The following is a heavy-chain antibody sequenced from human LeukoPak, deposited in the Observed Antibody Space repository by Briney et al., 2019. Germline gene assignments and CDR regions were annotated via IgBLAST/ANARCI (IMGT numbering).Heavy chain of an antibody. J-gene: IGHJ4*02. CDR2: ISGSSAST. V-gene: IGHV3-23*01. CDR3: AVGSYYFDY. D-gene: IGHD3-10*01. CDR1: GFTFSTYA. Sequence: PGGSLRLSCAASGFTFSTYAMNWVRQAREKGLEWVSGISGSSASTYYADSVKGRFTISRDNSKNTLYVQMNSLRAEDTAVYYCAVGSYYFDYWGQGTLVTVSS.